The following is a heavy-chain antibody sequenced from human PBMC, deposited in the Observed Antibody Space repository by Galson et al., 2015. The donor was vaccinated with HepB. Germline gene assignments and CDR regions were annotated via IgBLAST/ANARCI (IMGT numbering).Heavy chain of an antibody. Sequence: SLRLSCAASGFTLTNYAMHWVRQAPGKGLEWVANIWYGGNTKYYGDSVKGRFTISRDNSKNTLYLQMNSLRAEDTAVYYCAREGPREAIGKNYYYYYYMDVWGKGTTVTVSS. CDR2: IWYGGNTK. D-gene: IGHD4-23*01. V-gene: IGHV3-33*01. J-gene: IGHJ6*03. CDR1: GFTLTNYA. CDR3: AREGPREAIGKNYYYYYYMDV.